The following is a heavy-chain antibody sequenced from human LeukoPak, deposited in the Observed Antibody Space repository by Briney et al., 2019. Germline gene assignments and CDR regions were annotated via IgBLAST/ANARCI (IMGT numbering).Heavy chain of an antibody. J-gene: IGHJ4*02. CDR1: GGTFSSYA. CDR2: IIPIFGTA. Sequence: SVKVSCKASGGTFSSYAISWVRQAPGQGLEWMGGIIPIFGTANYAQKFQGRVTITTDESTSTAYMELSSLRSEDTAVYYCARAGPYYDILTGYSLFDYWGQGTLVTVSS. CDR3: ARAGPYYDILTGYSLFDY. V-gene: IGHV1-69*05. D-gene: IGHD3-9*01.